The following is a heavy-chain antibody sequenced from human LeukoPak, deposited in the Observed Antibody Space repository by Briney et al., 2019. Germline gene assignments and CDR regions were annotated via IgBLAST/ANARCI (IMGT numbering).Heavy chain of an antibody. CDR3: AKGILWFGEPEGDAFDI. V-gene: IGHV3-48*01. Sequence: QAGGSLRLSCAASGFTFFRYSMNWVRQAPGKGLEWVSYINTGSSTIYYADSVKGRFTISRDNSKNTLYLQMNSLRAEDTAVYYCAKGILWFGEPEGDAFDIWGQGTMVTVSS. D-gene: IGHD3-10*01. CDR2: INTGSSTI. J-gene: IGHJ3*02. CDR1: GFTFFRYS.